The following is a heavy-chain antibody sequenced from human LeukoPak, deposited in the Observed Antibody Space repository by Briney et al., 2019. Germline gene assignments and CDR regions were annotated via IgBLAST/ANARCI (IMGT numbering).Heavy chain of an antibody. Sequence: GGSLRLSCAVSGLTFRNYWMHWVRQAPGQGLVWVSRINGDGSDISYADSVKGRFTISRDNAKNTLSLQMNSLTDDDTALYYCTGGFGHNWSPFENWGQGTLVTVSS. V-gene: IGHV3-74*01. CDR1: GLTFRNYW. D-gene: IGHD1-1*01. J-gene: IGHJ4*02. CDR3: TGGFGHNWSPFEN. CDR2: INGDGSDI.